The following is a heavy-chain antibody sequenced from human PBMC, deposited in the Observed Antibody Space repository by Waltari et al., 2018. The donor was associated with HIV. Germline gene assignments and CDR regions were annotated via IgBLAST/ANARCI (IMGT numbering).Heavy chain of an antibody. J-gene: IGHJ3*02. D-gene: IGHD3-22*01. CDR1: GFTFSIFA. CDR2: ISGGGGST. V-gene: IGHV3-23*04. CDR3: AKTKYYESDAFDI. Sequence: EVQLVESGGGLVQPGGSLRLSCAGSGFTFSIFAMSWVRQAPGKGLEWVSAISGGGGSTNYADSVKGRFTISRDNSKNTLYLQMNSLRADDTAVYYCAKTKYYESDAFDIWGQGTMVTVSS.